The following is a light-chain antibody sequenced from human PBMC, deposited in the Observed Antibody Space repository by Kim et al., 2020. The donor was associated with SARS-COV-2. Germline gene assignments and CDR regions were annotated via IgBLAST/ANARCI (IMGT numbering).Light chain of an antibody. J-gene: IGKJ5*01. V-gene: IGKV3-11*01. CDR3: QRRSNWPPIT. Sequence: APGERATLSCRARRSMGNYLAWYQQKPGQAPRRLIYDASNRATGIPARFSGSGSGTDFALTISRLEPEDFAVYYCQRRSNWPPITFGQGTRLEIK. CDR2: DAS. CDR1: RSMGNY.